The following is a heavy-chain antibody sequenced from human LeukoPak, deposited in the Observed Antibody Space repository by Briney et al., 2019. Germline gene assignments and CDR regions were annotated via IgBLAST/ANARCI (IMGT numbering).Heavy chain of an antibody. Sequence: SVKVSCKASGGTFSSYAISWVRQAPGQGLEWTGGIIPIFGTANYAQKFQGRVTITADESTSTAYMELSSLRSEDTAVYYCARSLNSGSYPSGSWGQGTLVTVSS. CDR1: GGTFSSYA. CDR2: IIPIFGTA. V-gene: IGHV1-69*13. CDR3: ARSLNSGSYPSGS. J-gene: IGHJ5*02. D-gene: IGHD1-26*01.